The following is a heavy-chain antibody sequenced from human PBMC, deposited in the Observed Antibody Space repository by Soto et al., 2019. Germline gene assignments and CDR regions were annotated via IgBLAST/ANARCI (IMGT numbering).Heavy chain of an antibody. D-gene: IGHD5-12*01. CDR3: ANYVEMATSSDY. CDR2: ISGSGGST. J-gene: IGHJ4*02. Sequence: EVQLLESGGGLVQPGGSLRLSCAASGFTFSSYAMSWVRQAPGKGLEWVSAISGSGGSTYYADSVKGRFTISRDNAKNTLYLQMTSLRAEDTAVYYCANYVEMATSSDYWGQGTLVTVSS. V-gene: IGHV3-23*01. CDR1: GFTFSSYA.